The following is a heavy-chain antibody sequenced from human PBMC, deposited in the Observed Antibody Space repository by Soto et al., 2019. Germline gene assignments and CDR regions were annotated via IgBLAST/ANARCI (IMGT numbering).Heavy chain of an antibody. CDR1: GGSASSSNW. CDR3: ARAKKGIAAAENWFDP. Sequence: SETLSLTCIVSGGSASSSNWWSWVRQPPGKGLEWIGEIYHSGSTTYNPSLKSRATISVDKSENQFSLRLKSVTAADTAVYYCARAKKGIAAAENWFDPWGRGTLVTVSS. V-gene: IGHV4-4*02. CDR2: IYHSGST. J-gene: IGHJ5*02. D-gene: IGHD6-13*01.